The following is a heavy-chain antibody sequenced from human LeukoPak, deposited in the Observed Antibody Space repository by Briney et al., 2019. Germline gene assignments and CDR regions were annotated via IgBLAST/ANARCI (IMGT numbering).Heavy chain of an antibody. Sequence: ASVKFSCKASGYTFTSYDINWVRQATGQGLEWMGWMNPNSGNTGYAQKFQGRVTMTRNTSISTAYMELSSPRSEDTAVYYCARLIEGAGSYFYYYYGMDVWGQGTTVTVSS. CDR1: GYTFTSYD. CDR2: MNPNSGNT. D-gene: IGHD3-10*01. J-gene: IGHJ6*02. V-gene: IGHV1-8*01. CDR3: ARLIEGAGSYFYYYYGMDV.